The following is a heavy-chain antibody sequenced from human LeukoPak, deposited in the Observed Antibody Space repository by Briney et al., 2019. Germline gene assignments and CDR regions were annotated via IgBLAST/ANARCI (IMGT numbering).Heavy chain of an antibody. J-gene: IGHJ4*02. Sequence: GGPLRLSCAASGFTFSSYAMSWVRQAPGKGLEWVSAISGSGGSTYYADSVKGRFTISRDNSKNTLYLEMNSLRAEDTAVYYCARDSSGGGWRYFDYWGQGTLVAVSS. CDR3: ARDSSGGGWRYFDY. D-gene: IGHD6-19*01. CDR1: GFTFSSYA. CDR2: ISGSGGST. V-gene: IGHV3-23*01.